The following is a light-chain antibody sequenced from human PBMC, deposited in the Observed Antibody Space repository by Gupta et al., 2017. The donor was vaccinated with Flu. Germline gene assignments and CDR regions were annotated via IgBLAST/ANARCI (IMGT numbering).Light chain of an antibody. Sequence: DIQMTQSPSSLSASVGDRVTITCRASQSISSYLNWYQQKPGKVPKLLIYGASSLQGGVPSRFSGSGSGTDFTLTISSLQPTDFATYYCQQTFSNVLTFGGGTKLETK. J-gene: IGKJ4*01. V-gene: IGKV1-39*01. CDR2: GAS. CDR3: QQTFSNVLT. CDR1: QSISSY.